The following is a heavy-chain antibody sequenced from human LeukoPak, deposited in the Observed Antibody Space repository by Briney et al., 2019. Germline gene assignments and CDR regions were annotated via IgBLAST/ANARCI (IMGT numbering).Heavy chain of an antibody. D-gene: IGHD3-10*01. J-gene: IGHJ4*02. CDR1: GFIFSGNW. CDR3: ARGPTYYYGSGSYYSY. Sequence: GGSLRLSCAASGFIFSGNWMSWVRQAPGKGLEWVSSISSGSSYIYYADSVKGRFTISRDNAKNSLYLQMNSLRAEVTAVYYCARGPTYYYGSGSYYSYWGQGTLVTVSS. CDR2: ISSGSSYI. V-gene: IGHV3-21*01.